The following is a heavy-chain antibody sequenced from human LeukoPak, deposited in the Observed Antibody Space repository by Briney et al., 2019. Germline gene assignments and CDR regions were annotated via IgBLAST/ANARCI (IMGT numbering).Heavy chain of an antibody. Sequence: GSSVTVSCKASGGTFIIYAISWVRQAPGQGREWMGGIIPIFGTANYAQKFQGRVTITADESTSTAYMELSSLRSEDTAVYYCARDLGPRGQRIAAAGTGGYNWFDPWGQGTLVTVSS. J-gene: IGHJ5*02. V-gene: IGHV1-69*01. D-gene: IGHD6-13*01. CDR1: GGTFIIYA. CDR3: ARDLGPRGQRIAAAGTGGYNWFDP. CDR2: IIPIFGTA.